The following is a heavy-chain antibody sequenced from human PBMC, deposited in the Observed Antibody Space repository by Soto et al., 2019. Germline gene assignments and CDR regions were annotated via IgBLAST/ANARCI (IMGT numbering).Heavy chain of an antibody. CDR2: ISSSSSYI. J-gene: IGHJ3*02. Sequence: GGSLRLSCAASGFTFSSYSMNWARQAPGKGLEWVSSISSSSSYIYYADSVKGRFTISRDNAKNSLYLQMNSLRAEDTAVYYCAKLTKGDYTREDAFDIWGQGTMVTVSS. D-gene: IGHD4-17*01. CDR1: GFTFSSYS. CDR3: AKLTKGDYTREDAFDI. V-gene: IGHV3-21*01.